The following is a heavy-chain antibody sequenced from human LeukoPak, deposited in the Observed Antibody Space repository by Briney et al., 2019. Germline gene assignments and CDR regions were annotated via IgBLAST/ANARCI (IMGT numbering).Heavy chain of an antibody. V-gene: IGHV3-7*03. CDR2: IKQDGSEK. CDR1: GLTLSNYW. J-gene: IGHJ4*02. Sequence: PGGSLRLSCTASGLTLSNYWMIWVRQAPGKGLQWVAKIKQDGSEKYHVDSVKGRFTISRDNAENSLYLQMNSLRVEDTAVYYCAARSSGNPYFRGQGTLVTVSS. CDR3: AARSSGNPYF. D-gene: IGHD1-26*01.